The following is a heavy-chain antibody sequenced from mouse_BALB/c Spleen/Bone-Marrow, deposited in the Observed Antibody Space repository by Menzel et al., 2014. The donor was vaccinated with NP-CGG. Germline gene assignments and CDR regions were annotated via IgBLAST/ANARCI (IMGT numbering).Heavy chain of an antibody. Sequence: QVQLKQSGSVLVRPGDSVKLSCKASGYTFTSTWIHWAKQRPGQGLEWIGEIHPNSGNTKYNEKLKGKATLTADTSSSTAYVDLSSLTSEDSAVYYCTRDGVGGAMDYWGQGTSVAVSS. J-gene: IGHJ4*01. CDR1: GYTFTSTW. V-gene: IGHV1S130*01. CDR2: IHPNSGNT. D-gene: IGHD2-3*01. CDR3: TRDGVGGAMDY.